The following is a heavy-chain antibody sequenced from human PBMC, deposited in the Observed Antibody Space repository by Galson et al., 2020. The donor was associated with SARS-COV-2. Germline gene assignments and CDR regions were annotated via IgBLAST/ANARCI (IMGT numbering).Heavy chain of an antibody. J-gene: IGHJ4*02. CDR2: ISGSGGST. V-gene: IGHV3-23*01. D-gene: IGHD1-26*01. CDR1: GFTFSSYA. Sequence: GESLKISCAASGFTFSSYAMSWVRNAPGKGLEWVSAISGSGGSTYYADPVTGRFTISRDNSKNTLYLQMNSLRAEDTAVYYCAKDAGFLWELRGVYWGQGTLVTVSS. CDR3: AKDAGFLWELRGVY.